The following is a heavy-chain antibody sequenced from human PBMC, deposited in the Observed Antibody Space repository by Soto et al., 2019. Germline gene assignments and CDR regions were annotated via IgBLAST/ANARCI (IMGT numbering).Heavy chain of an antibody. D-gene: IGHD5-18*01. V-gene: IGHV1-69*13. CDR1: GYTFTSYY. CDR2: IIPIFGTA. Sequence: VASVTVSCKASGYTFTSYYMHWVRQAPGQGLEWMGGIIPIFGTANYAQKFQGRVTITADESTSTAYMELSSLRSEDTAVYYCARVLSTDGYSYGFAPYKYYYYYYGMDVWGQGTTVTVSS. CDR3: ARVLSTDGYSYGFAPYKYYYYYYGMDV. J-gene: IGHJ6*02.